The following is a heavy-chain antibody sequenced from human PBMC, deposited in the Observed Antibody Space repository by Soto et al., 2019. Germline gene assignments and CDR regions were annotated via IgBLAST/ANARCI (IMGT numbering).Heavy chain of an antibody. CDR2: ISGSGGST. CDR1: GFTFSSYA. CDR3: GKDRRSSGILIPRSHAFDI. V-gene: IGHV3-23*01. Sequence: GGSLRLSCAASGFTFSSYAMSCVRQAPGKGLEWVSAISGSGGSTYYADSVKGRFTISRDNSKNTLYLQMNSLRAEDTAVYYCGKDRRSSGILIPRSHAFDIWGQGTMVTVS. D-gene: IGHD1-26*01. J-gene: IGHJ3*02.